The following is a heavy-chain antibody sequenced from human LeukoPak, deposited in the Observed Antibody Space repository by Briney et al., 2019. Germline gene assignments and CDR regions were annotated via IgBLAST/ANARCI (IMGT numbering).Heavy chain of an antibody. V-gene: IGHV3-23*01. CDR3: AKDRSIGDFWSGPLDY. Sequence: PGGSLRLSYAASGFTFSSYAMSWVRQAPGKGLEWVSAISGSGGSTYYADSVKGRFTISRDNSKNTLYLQMNSLRAEDTAVYYCAKDRSIGDFWSGPLDYWGQGTLVTVSS. CDR2: ISGSGGST. D-gene: IGHD3-3*01. CDR1: GFTFSSYA. J-gene: IGHJ4*02.